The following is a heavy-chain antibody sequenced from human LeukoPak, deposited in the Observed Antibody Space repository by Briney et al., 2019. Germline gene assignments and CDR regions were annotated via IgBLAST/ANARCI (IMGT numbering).Heavy chain of an antibody. J-gene: IGHJ4*02. CDR2: IYSGGST. D-gene: IGHD6-6*01. Sequence: TGGSLRLSCAASGFTVSSNYMSWVRQVPGKGLEWVSVIYSGGSTYYADFVKGRFTISRDNSKNTLYLQMSSLRAEDTAVYYCARLYSSSSRWGQGTLVTVSS. CDR1: GFTVSSNY. V-gene: IGHV3-53*01. CDR3: ARLYSSSSR.